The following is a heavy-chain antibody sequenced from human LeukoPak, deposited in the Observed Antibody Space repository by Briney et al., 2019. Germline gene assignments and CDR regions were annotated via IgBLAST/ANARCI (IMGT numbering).Heavy chain of an antibody. V-gene: IGHV3-21*01. J-gene: IGHJ4*02. D-gene: IGHD6-19*01. CDR2: ISSTSNYI. Sequence: RTGGSLRLSCAASGFTFSTYSMNWVRQAPGKGLEWVSSISSTSNYIYYADSMKGRFTISRDNAKNALYLQMNSLSAEDTAVYYCARDLGIRVAVPFLDYWGQGSLVTVSS. CDR1: GFTFSTYS. CDR3: ARDLGIRVAVPFLDY.